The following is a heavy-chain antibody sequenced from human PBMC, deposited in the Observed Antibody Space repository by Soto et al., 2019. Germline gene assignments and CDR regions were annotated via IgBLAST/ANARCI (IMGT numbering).Heavy chain of an antibody. J-gene: IGHJ4*02. D-gene: IGHD1-26*01. CDR1: GFTVSNNY. Sequence: EVPVVESGGGLVQPGGSLRLSCAASGFTVSNNYVTWVRQAPVKGLEWVSLIYSRGGTVYEHSVKGGFTISRDNSKNMVYLQMTSLRVEDTAVYYCSRGGSGSQTVGYWGQGARVTVSS. CDR2: IYSRGGT. V-gene: IGHV3-66*01. CDR3: SRGGSGSQTVGY.